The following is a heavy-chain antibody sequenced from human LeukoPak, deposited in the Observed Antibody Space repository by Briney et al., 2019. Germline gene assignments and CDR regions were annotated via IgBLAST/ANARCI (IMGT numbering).Heavy chain of an antibody. Sequence: LGRSLRLSCAASGFTFSSYSMKWVRQAPGKGLEWVSYISSSSSTIYYADSVKGRFTISRENAKNSLYLQMNSLRAEDTAVYYCARQYYDLWSGYYPTDYWGQGTLVTVSS. CDR1: GFTFSSYS. V-gene: IGHV3-48*01. J-gene: IGHJ4*02. CDR2: ISSSSSTI. D-gene: IGHD3-3*01. CDR3: ARQYYDLWSGYYPTDY.